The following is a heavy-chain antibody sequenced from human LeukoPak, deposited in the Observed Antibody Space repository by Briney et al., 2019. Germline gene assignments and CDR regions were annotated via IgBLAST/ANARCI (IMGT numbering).Heavy chain of an antibody. J-gene: IGHJ4*02. CDR1: GFTFSSHG. V-gene: IGHV3-30*18. D-gene: IGHD2-15*01. CDR3: AKGVKTTQRVVGEPDPPFAY. CDR2: ISYDGSNK. Sequence: GGCLRLSCAASGFTFSSHGMHWVRQAPGKGLERVAVISYDGSNKYYADYVKGRFTISRDNSKNTLYLQMNSLRAEDTAVYYCAKGVKTTQRVVGEPDPPFAYWGQGTRVTVSS.